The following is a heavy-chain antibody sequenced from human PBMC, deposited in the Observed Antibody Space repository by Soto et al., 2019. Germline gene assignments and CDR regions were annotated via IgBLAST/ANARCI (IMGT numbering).Heavy chain of an antibody. Sequence: QVQLVESGGGVVQPGRSLRLSCAASGFTFSSYAMHWVRQAPGKGLEWVAVISYDGSNKYYADSVKGRFTISRDNSKNTLYLQMNSLRAEDTAVYYCARDLTVTTVYWGQGTLVTVSP. D-gene: IGHD4-4*01. CDR3: ARDLTVTTVY. CDR1: GFTFSSYA. J-gene: IGHJ4*02. V-gene: IGHV3-30-3*01. CDR2: ISYDGSNK.